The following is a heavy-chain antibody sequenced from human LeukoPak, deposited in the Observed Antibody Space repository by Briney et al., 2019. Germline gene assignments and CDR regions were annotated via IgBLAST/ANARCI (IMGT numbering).Heavy chain of an antibody. V-gene: IGHV3-30*04. J-gene: IGHJ4*02. Sequence: GGSLRLSCVGSGFTFSRYTMHWVRQAPGKGLESVAIISEDGSDQYYADSVKGRFTISRDNSKNTVYSHINTLTVRDTALYYCVREGSRWFLFWGQGTLVTVSS. CDR1: GFTFSRYT. D-gene: IGHD6-19*01. CDR3: VREGSRWFLF. CDR2: ISEDGSDQ.